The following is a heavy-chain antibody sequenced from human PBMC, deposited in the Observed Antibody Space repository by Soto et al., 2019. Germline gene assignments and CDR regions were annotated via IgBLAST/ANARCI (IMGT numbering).Heavy chain of an antibody. D-gene: IGHD2-8*02. V-gene: IGHV4-34*01. Sequence: PSETLSLTCAVSCVSISGYYWTWIRQPPGTGLEWIGEINHSGSTNYNPSLKSRVTISVDTSKNQFSLKLTSVTAADTAVYYCARDKITGLFDYWGQGTLVTVS. CDR1: CVSISGYY. CDR3: ARDKITGLFDY. CDR2: INHSGST. J-gene: IGHJ4*02.